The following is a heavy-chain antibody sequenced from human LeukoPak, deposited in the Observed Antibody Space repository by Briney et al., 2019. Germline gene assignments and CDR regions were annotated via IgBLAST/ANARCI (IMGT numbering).Heavy chain of an antibody. D-gene: IGHD7-27*01. J-gene: IGHJ4*02. CDR2: IRVSGST. CDR3: AKGTGDTAYYFDF. V-gene: IGHV3-23*01. CDR1: GFTFSSYW. Sequence: PGGSLRLSCAASGFTFSSYWMSWVRQAPGKGLEWVSGIRVSGSTYYPDSVTGRFTISRDNSENTLYLQMSGLRAEDTAIYYCAKGTGDTAYYFDFWGQGVLVTVSS.